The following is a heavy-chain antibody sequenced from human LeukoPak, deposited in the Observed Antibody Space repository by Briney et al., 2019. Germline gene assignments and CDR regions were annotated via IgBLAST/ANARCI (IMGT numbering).Heavy chain of an antibody. CDR1: GFTLDDYG. Sequence: GGSLRLSCASSGFTLDDYGMSWVRQAPGKGLEWVSGINWNGGSTGYADSVKGRFTISRDNAKNSLYLQMNSLRAEDTALYYCAREYLKYYDFWSGYTYWGQGTLVTVSS. D-gene: IGHD3-3*01. J-gene: IGHJ4*02. CDR2: INWNGGST. CDR3: AREYLKYYDFWSGYTY. V-gene: IGHV3-20*04.